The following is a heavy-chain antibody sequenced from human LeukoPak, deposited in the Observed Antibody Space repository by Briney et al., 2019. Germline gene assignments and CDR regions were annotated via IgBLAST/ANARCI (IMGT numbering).Heavy chain of an antibody. CDR1: GGSISSDY. J-gene: IGHJ2*01. CDR2: IYYSDSA. D-gene: IGHD3-22*01. V-gene: IGHV4-59*01. CDR3: ARGGNYYDSRGFGHWYFDL. Sequence: SETLSLTCTVSGGSISSDYWSWIRQPPGKGLEWIGFIYYSDSANYNPSLKSRVTISVDTSKNQFSLRLSSVTAADTAVYYCARGGNYYDSRGFGHWYFDLWGRGTLVTVSP.